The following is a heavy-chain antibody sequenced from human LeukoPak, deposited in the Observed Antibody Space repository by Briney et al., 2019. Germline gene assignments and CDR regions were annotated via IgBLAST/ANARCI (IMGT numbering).Heavy chain of an antibody. Sequence: GGSLRLSCAASGFTFSSYYMSWVRQAPGKGLEWVASIKQDGSEKYYVDSVKGRFTISRDNAKNSLYLQMNSLRAEDTAVYYCTRDPEVPMDVWGQGTTVTVSS. D-gene: IGHD2-2*01. CDR3: TRDPEVPMDV. CDR2: IKQDGSEK. CDR1: GFTFSSYY. V-gene: IGHV3-7*01. J-gene: IGHJ6*02.